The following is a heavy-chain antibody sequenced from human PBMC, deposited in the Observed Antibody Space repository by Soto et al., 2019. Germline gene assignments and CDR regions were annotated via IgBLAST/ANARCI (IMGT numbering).Heavy chain of an antibody. CDR3: ARQKIATADNYYYYGLDV. V-gene: IGHV3-73*01. D-gene: IGHD6-13*01. CDR1: GFTFSGSA. CDR2: IRTKANSYAT. Sequence: PGGSLRLSCAASGFTFSGSAMHWVRQASGKGLEWVGRIRTKANSYATLYVVSVKGRFTISGADSKNTAYLQMNSLKTEDTAVYYCARQKIATADNYYYYGLDVWGQGTTVTVSS. J-gene: IGHJ6*02.